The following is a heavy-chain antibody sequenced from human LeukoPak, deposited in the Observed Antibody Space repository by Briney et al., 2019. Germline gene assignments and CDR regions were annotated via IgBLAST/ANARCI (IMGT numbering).Heavy chain of an antibody. CDR3: ARAPEGTMVRGVTNWFDP. D-gene: IGHD3-10*01. Sequence: PSETLSLTCAVYGGSFRGYYWSWIRQPPGKGLEWIGEINHSGSTNYNPSLKSRVTISVDTSKNQFSLKLSSVTAADTAVYYCARAPEGTMVRGVTNWFDPWGQGTLVTVSS. V-gene: IGHV4-34*01. CDR2: INHSGST. CDR1: GGSFRGYY. J-gene: IGHJ5*02.